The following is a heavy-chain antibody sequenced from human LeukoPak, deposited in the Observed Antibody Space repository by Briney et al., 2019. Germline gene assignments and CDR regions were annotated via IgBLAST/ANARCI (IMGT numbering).Heavy chain of an antibody. CDR3: ARSHHPNCSGGSCYSAPPDY. V-gene: IGHV1-18*04. CDR2: ISAYNGNT. J-gene: IGHJ4*02. CDR1: GYTFTGYY. Sequence: GASVKVSCKASGYTFTGYYMHWVRQAPGQGLEWMGRISAYNGNTNYAQKLQGRVTMTTDTSASTAYMELRSLRSDDTAVYYCARSHHPNCSGGSCYSAPPDYWGQGTLVTVSS. D-gene: IGHD2-15*01.